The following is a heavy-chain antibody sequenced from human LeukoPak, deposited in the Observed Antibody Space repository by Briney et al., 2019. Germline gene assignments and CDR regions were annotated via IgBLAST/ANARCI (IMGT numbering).Heavy chain of an antibody. J-gene: IGHJ4*02. CDR3: AKDPSILAVAGTEDY. V-gene: IGHV3-23*01. CDR2: ISGSGGST. D-gene: IGHD6-19*01. Sequence: GGSLRLSCAASGFTFSSYAMSWVRQAPGKGLEWASAISGSGGSTYYADSVKGRFTISRDNSKNTLYLQMNSLRAEDTAVYYCAKDPSILAVAGTEDYWGQGTLVTVSS. CDR1: GFTFSSYA.